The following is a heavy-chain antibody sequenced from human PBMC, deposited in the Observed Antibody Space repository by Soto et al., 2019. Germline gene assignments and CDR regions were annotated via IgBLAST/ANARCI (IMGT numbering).Heavy chain of an antibody. V-gene: IGHV1-69*13. J-gene: IGHJ4*02. CDR3: ARVAGDGYFNEGTFDY. D-gene: IGHD5-12*01. CDR1: GGTFSSYA. CDR2: IIPIFGTA. Sequence: SVKVSCKASGGTFSSYAISWVRQAPGQGLEWMGGIIPIFGTANYAQKFQGRVTITADESTSTAYMELSSLRSEDTAVYYCARVAGDGYFNEGTFDYWGQGTLVTVSS.